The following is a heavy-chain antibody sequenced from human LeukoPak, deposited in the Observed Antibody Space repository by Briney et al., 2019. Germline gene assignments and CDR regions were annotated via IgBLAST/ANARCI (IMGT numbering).Heavy chain of an antibody. CDR3: ARVSSATYYYDSSGSYFDY. CDR1: GYTFTSYY. J-gene: IGHJ4*02. Sequence: ASVKVSCKASGYTFTSYYMHCVRQAPGQGLEWMGIINPSGGSTSYAQKFQGRVTMTRDTSTSTVYMELSSLRSEDTAVYYCARVSSATYYYDSSGSYFDYWGQGTLVTVSS. V-gene: IGHV1-46*01. CDR2: INPSGGST. D-gene: IGHD3-22*01.